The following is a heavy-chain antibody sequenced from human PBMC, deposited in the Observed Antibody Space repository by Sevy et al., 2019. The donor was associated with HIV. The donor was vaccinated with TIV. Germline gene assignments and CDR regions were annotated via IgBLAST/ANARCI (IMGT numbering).Heavy chain of an antibody. D-gene: IGHD6-19*01. CDR3: ARLRYSSGWTGGYYYGMDV. CDR2: IYFSGST. Sequence: SETLSLTCTVSGDSISSSSYYWGWIRQPPGKGLEWIGSIYFSGSTYYNPSFKSRVTISVDTSKNQFSLRLSSVTAADTAVYYCARLRYSSGWTGGYYYGMDVWGQGTTVTVSS. J-gene: IGHJ6*02. V-gene: IGHV4-39*01. CDR1: GDSISSSSYY.